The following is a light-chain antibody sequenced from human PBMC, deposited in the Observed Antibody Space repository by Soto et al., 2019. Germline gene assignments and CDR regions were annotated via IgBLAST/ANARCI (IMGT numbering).Light chain of an antibody. J-gene: IGKJ3*01. CDR2: DAS. V-gene: IGKV3-11*01. CDR3: QQRSNWPLT. Sequence: EIVLTQSPATLSLSPGERATLSCRASQNIGTYLAWYQQRPGQSPRLLIYDASNRATDVPARFSGSGSGTDFTLTISSLEPDDFAVYFCQQRSNWPLTFGPGTKVDI. CDR1: QNIGTY.